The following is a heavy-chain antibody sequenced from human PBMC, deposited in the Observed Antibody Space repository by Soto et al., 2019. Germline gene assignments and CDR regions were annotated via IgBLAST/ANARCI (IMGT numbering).Heavy chain of an antibody. CDR3: ARGGVVVAATVFDY. Sequence: VASVKVSCKASGGTFSSYAISWVRQAPGQGLEWMGGIIPIFGTANYAQKFQGRVTITADESTSTAYMELSSLRSEDTAVYYCARGGVVVAATVFDYWGQGTLVTVSS. V-gene: IGHV1-69*13. CDR2: IIPIFGTA. CDR1: GGTFSSYA. D-gene: IGHD2-15*01. J-gene: IGHJ4*02.